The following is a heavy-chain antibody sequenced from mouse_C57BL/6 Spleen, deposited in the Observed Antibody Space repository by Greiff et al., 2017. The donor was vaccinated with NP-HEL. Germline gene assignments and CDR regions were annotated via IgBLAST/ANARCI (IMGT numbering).Heavy chain of an antibody. CDR3: ARDGSSPAWFAY. V-gene: IGHV1-19*01. CDR2: INPYNGGT. CDR1: GYTFTDYY. Sequence: EVQLQQSGPVLVKPGASVKMSCKASGYTFTDYYMNWVKQSHGKSLEWIGVINPYNGGTSYNQTFKGKATLTVDKSSSTAYMELNSLTSEDSAVYYCARDGSSPAWFAYWGQGTLVTVSA. J-gene: IGHJ3*01. D-gene: IGHD1-1*01.